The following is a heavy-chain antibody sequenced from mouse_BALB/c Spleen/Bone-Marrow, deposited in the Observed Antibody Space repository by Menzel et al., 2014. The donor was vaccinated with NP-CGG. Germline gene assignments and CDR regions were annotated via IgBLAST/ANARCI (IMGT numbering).Heavy chain of an antibody. CDR3: ARGRTTVVSDY. V-gene: IGHV1-69*02. D-gene: IGHD1-1*01. J-gene: IGHJ2*02. Sequence: VKLMESGAEVVKPGASVKVSCKASGYTFTNYWMQWVKQRPGQGLEWIGEIEPSDSYTNYNQDFKGKATLTVDKSSSTAYIQLSSLTSEDSAVYYCARGRTTVVSDYWGQGTSLTVSS. CDR2: IEPSDSYT. CDR1: GYTFTNYW.